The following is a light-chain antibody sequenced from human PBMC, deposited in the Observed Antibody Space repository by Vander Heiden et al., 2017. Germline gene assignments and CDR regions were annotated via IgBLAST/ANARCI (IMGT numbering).Light chain of an antibody. CDR2: DDS. CDR1: NIGCKS. CDR3: QVWDSYSDPPYV. J-gene: IGLJ1*01. Sequence: SYVLNQPPSVSVAPGQTARITCGGNNIGCKSVHWYQQKPGQAPVLVVYDDSDRPSWIPGRFSGSNSGNTATLTISRVEAGDEADYYCQVWDSYSDPPYVFGTGTKVTVL. V-gene: IGLV3-21*02.